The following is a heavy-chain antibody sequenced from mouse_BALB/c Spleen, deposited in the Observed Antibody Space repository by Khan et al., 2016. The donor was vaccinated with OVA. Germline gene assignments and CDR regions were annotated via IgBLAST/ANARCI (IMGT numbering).Heavy chain of an antibody. CDR1: GFTFSDYY. J-gene: IGHJ3*01. Sequence: EVELVESGGGLVKPGGSLKLSCAASGFTFSDYYMYWVRQTPEKSLEWVATISDGGSYTYYPDRVKGRFTISRDDAKNNLYLEMNRLKSEDTAMYYCARSFYGNPFAYWGQGTLVTVSA. V-gene: IGHV5-4*02. D-gene: IGHD2-1*01. CDR3: ARSFYGNPFAY. CDR2: ISDGGSYT.